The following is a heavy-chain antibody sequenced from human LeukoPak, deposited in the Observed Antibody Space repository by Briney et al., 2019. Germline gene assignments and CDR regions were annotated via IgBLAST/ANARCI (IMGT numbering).Heavy chain of an antibody. CDR1: GYTFTTYY. V-gene: IGHV1-46*01. CDR3: ARDGGRSGWYYFDY. J-gene: IGHJ4*02. D-gene: IGHD6-19*01. Sequence: ASVKVSCKASGYTFTTYYMHWVRQAPGQGLEWMGIINPSGGSTTYARKFQSRVTMTRDTSTSRVYVELSSLRSEDTAVYFCARDGGRSGWYYFDYWGQGTLVTVSS. CDR2: INPSGGST.